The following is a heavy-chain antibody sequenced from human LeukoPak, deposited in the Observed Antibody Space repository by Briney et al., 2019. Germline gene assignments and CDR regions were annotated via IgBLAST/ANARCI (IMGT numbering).Heavy chain of an antibody. V-gene: IGHV1-2*02. CDR1: GYTFTGYY. J-gene: IGHJ4*02. D-gene: IGHD1-26*01. Sequence: VASVKVSCTASGYTFTGYYIHWVRQAPGQGLEWMGWINPNSGDTHYAQKFQGRVTMTRDTSISTAYMELSRLRSDDTAMYYCARGSTVGATESLGFDYWGQGTPVTVSS. CDR2: INPNSGDT. CDR3: ARGSTVGATESLGFDY.